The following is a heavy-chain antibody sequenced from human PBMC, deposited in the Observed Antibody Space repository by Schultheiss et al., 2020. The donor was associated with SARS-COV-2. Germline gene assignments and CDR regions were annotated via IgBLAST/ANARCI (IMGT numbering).Heavy chain of an antibody. CDR3: ATGRSSSWPGGYYYGMDV. Sequence: ASVKVSCKASGGTFSSYAISWVRQAPGQGLEWMGWINPNSGATNYAQKFQGWVTMTRDTSISTAYMELSSLRSEDTAVYYCATGRSSSWPGGYYYGMDVWGQGTTVTVSS. CDR2: INPNSGAT. V-gene: IGHV1-2*04. D-gene: IGHD6-13*01. CDR1: GGTFSSYA. J-gene: IGHJ6*02.